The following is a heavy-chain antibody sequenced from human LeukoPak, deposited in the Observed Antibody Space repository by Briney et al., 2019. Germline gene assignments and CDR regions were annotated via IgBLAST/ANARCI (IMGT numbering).Heavy chain of an antibody. J-gene: IGHJ3*02. CDR2: VYTSGST. D-gene: IGHD2-15*01. V-gene: IGHV4-4*07. CDR3: ARDDPREDTSAFDI. CDR1: GGSISSYY. Sequence: PSETLSLTCTVSGGSISSYYWSWIRQPAGKGLEWIGRVYTSGSTNYNPSLKSRVTMSVDTSKNQFSLKLSSVTAADTAVYYCARDDPREDTSAFDIWGQGTMVTVSS.